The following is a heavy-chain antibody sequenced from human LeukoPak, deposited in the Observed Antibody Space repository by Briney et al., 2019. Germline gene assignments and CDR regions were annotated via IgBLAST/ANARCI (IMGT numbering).Heavy chain of an antibody. CDR3: ARRYGFWSGYPTAFDY. Sequence: SVKVSCKASGYTFTGYYIHWVRQAPGQGLEWMGFINPNTGGTSYAQKFQARVTMTRDTSISTAYMELSGLRSDDTAVYYCARRYGFWSGYPTAFDYWGQGTLVTVSS. J-gene: IGHJ4*02. D-gene: IGHD3-3*01. V-gene: IGHV1-2*02. CDR1: GYTFTGYY. CDR2: INPNTGGT.